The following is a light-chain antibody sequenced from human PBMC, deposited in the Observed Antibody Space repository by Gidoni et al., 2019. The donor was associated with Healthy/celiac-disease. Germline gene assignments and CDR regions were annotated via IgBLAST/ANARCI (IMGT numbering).Light chain of an antibody. CDR2: GAP. CDR3: QQYGSSPLLFT. V-gene: IGKV3-20*01. Sequence: VLTPSPGTLSLSPGERATLSCRASESVSSSYLDWYQQKPGQAPRLLIYGAPSRATGIPDRFSGSGSGTDFTLTISRLEPEDFAVYYCQQYGSSPLLFTFGPGTKVDIK. CDR1: ESVSSSY. J-gene: IGKJ3*01.